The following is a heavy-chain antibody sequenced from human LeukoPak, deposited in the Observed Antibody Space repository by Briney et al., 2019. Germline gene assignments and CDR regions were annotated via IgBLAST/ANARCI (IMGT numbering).Heavy chain of an antibody. J-gene: IGHJ4*02. V-gene: IGHV4-34*01. CDR3: PRAERFGQLFPFDY. D-gene: IGHD3-10*01. CDR1: GGSFSGYY. CDR2: INHSGST. Sequence: SETLSLTCAVYGGSFSGYYWSWIRQPPGKGLEWIGEINHSGSTNYNPSLKSRVTISVDTSKNQFSLKLSSVTAADTAVYYCPRAERFGQLFPFDYWGQGTLVTVSS.